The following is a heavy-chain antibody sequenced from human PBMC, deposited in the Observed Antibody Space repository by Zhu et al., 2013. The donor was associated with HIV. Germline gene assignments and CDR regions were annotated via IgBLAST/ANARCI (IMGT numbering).Heavy chain of an antibody. D-gene: IGHD2-8*01. Sequence: QVQLVQSGAEVKKPGASVKVSCTASGYTFTRYGISWVRQAPGQGLEWMGWISAYNGNTNYAQKLQGRVTMTTDTSTSTAYMELRSLRSDDTAVYYCAREGGALDIVLEGAMDVWAKGHGHRLL. CDR1: GYTFTRYG. V-gene: IGHV1-18*01. CDR2: ISAYNGNT. J-gene: IGHJ6*03. CDR3: AREGGALDIVLEGAMDV.